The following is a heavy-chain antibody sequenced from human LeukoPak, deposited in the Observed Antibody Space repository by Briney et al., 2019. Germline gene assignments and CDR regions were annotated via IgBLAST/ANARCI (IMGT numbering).Heavy chain of an antibody. CDR3: ARAITYYYDSSGYSLFDY. J-gene: IGHJ4*02. D-gene: IGHD3-22*01. CDR1: GFTFSSYS. V-gene: IGHV3-21*01. CDR2: ISSSSSYI. Sequence: PGGSLRLSCAASGFTFSSYSMNWVRQAPGKGLEWVSSISSSSSYIYYADSVKGRFTISRDNAKNSLCLQMNSLRAEDTAVYYCARAITYYYDSSGYSLFDYWGQGTLVTVYS.